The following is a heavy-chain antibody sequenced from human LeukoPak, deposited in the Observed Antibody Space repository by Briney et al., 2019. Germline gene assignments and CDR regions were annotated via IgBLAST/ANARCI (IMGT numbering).Heavy chain of an antibody. CDR2: IGGSGDST. CDR1: GFAFSTYA. J-gene: IGHJ4*02. V-gene: IGHV3-23*01. D-gene: IGHD3-10*01. Sequence: PGGSLRLSCVASGFAFSTYAISWVRRAPGKGLEWVSVIGGSGDSTYYADSVKGRFTISRDNSKNTPYLQMNSLRAEDTAVYYCAKNYYGSGSYYLYFDYWGQGTLVTVSS. CDR3: AKNYYGSGSYYLYFDY.